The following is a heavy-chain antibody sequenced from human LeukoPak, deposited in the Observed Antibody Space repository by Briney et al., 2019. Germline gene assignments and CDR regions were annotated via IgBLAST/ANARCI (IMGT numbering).Heavy chain of an antibody. Sequence: SGPTLVNPTQTLTLTCTFSGFSLSTSGVGVGWIRQPPGKALEWLALIYWNDDKRYSPSLKSRLTITKDTSKNQVVLTMTNLDPVDTATYYCARGVATYYDILTGYYTGHYFDYWGQGTLVTVSS. CDR1: GFSLSTSGVG. CDR3: ARGVATYYDILTGYYTGHYFDY. D-gene: IGHD3-9*01. J-gene: IGHJ4*02. CDR2: IYWNDDK. V-gene: IGHV2-5*01.